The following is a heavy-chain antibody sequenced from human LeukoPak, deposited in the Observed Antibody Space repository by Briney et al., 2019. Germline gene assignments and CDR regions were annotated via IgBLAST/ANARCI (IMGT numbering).Heavy chain of an antibody. V-gene: IGHV3-23*01. D-gene: IGHD3-10*01. CDR1: GITLSNYA. J-gene: IGHJ4*02. Sequence: GGSPRLSCAVSGITLSNYAMSWVRQAPGKGLEWVAGISGSGGGTNYADSVKGRFTISRDNPKNTLYLQMNNLSADDTAVYFCAKRGVVIRVILVGFHKEAYYFDSWGQGALVTVSS. CDR2: ISGSGGGT. CDR3: AKRGVVIRVILVGFHKEAYYFDS.